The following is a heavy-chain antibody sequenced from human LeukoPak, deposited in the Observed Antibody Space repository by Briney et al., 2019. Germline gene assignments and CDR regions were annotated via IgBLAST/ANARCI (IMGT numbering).Heavy chain of an antibody. CDR3: AAREMAVSYYFDY. CDR1: GSTFTSSA. V-gene: IGHV1-58*02. Sequence: SVKVSCKASGSTFTSSAMQWVRQARGQRLEWIGWIVVGSGNTNYAQKFQERVTITRDMSTSTVYMELSSLRSEDTAVYYCAAREMAVSYYFDYWGQGTLVTVSS. D-gene: IGHD5-24*01. CDR2: IVVGSGNT. J-gene: IGHJ4*02.